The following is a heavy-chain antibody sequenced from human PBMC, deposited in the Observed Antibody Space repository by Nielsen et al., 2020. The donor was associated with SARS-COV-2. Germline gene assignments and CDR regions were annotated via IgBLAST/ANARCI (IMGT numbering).Heavy chain of an antibody. J-gene: IGHJ6*02. D-gene: IGHD3/OR15-3a*01. CDR2: ISWNSGSI. CDR3: AKEDWYGMDV. CDR1: GFTFSSYD. Sequence: SLKISCPASGFTFSSYDMHWVRQAPGKGLEWVSGISWNSGSIGYADSVKGRFTISRDNAKNSLYLQMNSLRAEDTALYYCAKEDWYGMDVWGQGTMVTVSS. V-gene: IGHV3-9*01.